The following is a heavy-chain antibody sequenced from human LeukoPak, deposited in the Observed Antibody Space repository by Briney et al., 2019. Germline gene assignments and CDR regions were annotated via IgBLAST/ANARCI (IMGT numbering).Heavy chain of an antibody. CDR3: ARGRGPYGWFDP. CDR1: GFTFSSYW. CDR2: MSSDESTT. V-gene: IGHV3-74*01. Sequence: GGSLRLSYAASGFTFSSYWMHWARQTPGKGLVWVSRMSSDESTTNYADSVRGRFTISRDNAKNALYLQMNNLRAEDTAIYFCARGRGPYGWFDPWGQGTLVTVSS. J-gene: IGHJ5*02. D-gene: IGHD3-10*01.